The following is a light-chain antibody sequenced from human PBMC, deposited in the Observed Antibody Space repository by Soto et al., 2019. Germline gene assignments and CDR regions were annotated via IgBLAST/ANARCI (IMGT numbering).Light chain of an antibody. Sequence: DIHMAQSPSSLSASVGSSVTVTCRASKSMSTYLNWFQQEPGKAPKIVIYSASSLQSGVPSRFSGSGSGTQCTLTISSLKPEDGATYYCQQTYNITITFGQGTRLEIK. V-gene: IGKV1-39*01. J-gene: IGKJ5*01. CDR2: SAS. CDR3: QQTYNITIT. CDR1: KSMSTY.